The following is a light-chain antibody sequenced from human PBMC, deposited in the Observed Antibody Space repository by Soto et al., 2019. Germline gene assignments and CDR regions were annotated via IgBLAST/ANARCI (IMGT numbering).Light chain of an antibody. CDR2: KAS. V-gene: IGKV1-5*03. CDR1: QSISGW. J-gene: IGKJ4*01. Sequence: EIQMTQSPATLSASVGDRVTIGCRASQSISGWLAWYQQKPVKAPTLLIYKASIVSSGVPSRFSGSGSATEFPLTINSPQTEDCAPYYCQEYETFPLTFGGGTKV. CDR3: QEYETFPLT.